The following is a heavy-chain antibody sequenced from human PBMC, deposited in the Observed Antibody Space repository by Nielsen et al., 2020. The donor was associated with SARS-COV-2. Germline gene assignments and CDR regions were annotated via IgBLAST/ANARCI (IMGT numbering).Heavy chain of an antibody. Sequence: GSLKISCAASGFTFSNAWMSWVRQAPGKGLEWVGRIKSKTDGGTTDYAAPVKGRFTISRDDSKNTLYLQMNSLKTEDTAVYYCTTERGYSYGLYYFDYWGQGTLVTVSS. CDR2: IKSKTDGGTT. J-gene: IGHJ4*02. D-gene: IGHD5-18*01. CDR1: GFTFSNAW. CDR3: TTERGYSYGLYYFDY. V-gene: IGHV3-15*01.